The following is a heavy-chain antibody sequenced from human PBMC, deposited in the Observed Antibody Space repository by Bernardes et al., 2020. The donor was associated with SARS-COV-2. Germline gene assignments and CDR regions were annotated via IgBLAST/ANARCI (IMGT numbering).Heavy chain of an antibody. J-gene: IGHJ5*02. Sequence: SETLSLTCAVYGGSFSGYYWSWIRQSPGKGLEWIGEINHSGNTNYNPSLKSRVTISVDTSKNQFSLRLSSVTAADTAMYHCARFNGYCSGGSCYNWFDPWGQGTLVTVSS. D-gene: IGHD2-15*01. CDR1: GGSFSGYY. CDR2: INHSGNT. CDR3: ARFNGYCSGGSCYNWFDP. V-gene: IGHV4-34*01.